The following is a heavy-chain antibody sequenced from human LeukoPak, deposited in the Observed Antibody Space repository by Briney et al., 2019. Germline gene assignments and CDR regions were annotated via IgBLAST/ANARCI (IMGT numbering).Heavy chain of an antibody. J-gene: IGHJ6*02. CDR1: GFTFSDYY. Sequence: GGSLRLSCAASGFTFSDYYMSWIRQAPGKGLEWVSYMSSSSYTNYADSVKGRFTISRDNAKNSLYLQMNSLRAEDTAVYYCARAGAGYSSSWSSYYGMDVWGQGTTVTVSS. D-gene: IGHD6-13*01. V-gene: IGHV3-11*06. CDR3: ARAGAGYSSSWSSYYGMDV. CDR2: MSSSSYT.